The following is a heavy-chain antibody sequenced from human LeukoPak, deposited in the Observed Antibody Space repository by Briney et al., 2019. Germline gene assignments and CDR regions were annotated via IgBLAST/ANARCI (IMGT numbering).Heavy chain of an antibody. CDR3: ARKSPTTFWYFDL. D-gene: IGHD4-17*01. CDR2: IYYSGST. J-gene: IGHJ2*01. V-gene: IGHV4-39*07. CDR1: GGSISSSSYY. Sequence: PSETLSLTCTVSGGSISSSSYYWGWIRQPPGKGLEWIGSIYYSGSTYYSPSLKSRVTISVDTSKNQFSLKLSSVTAADTAVYYCARKSPTTFWYFDLWGRGTLVTVSS.